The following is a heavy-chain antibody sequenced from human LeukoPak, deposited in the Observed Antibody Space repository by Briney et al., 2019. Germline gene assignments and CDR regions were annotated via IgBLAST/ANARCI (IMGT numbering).Heavy chain of an antibody. CDR1: GFTFSSYA. Sequence: GGSLRLSCAASGFTFSSYAMSWVRQAPGKGLEWVSSINNVASHIYYADSVKGRFTISRDNAKNSLYLQMNSLRAEDTAVYYCARDPTQWLRYGHFDYWGQGTLVTVSS. J-gene: IGHJ4*02. CDR3: ARDPTQWLRYGHFDY. V-gene: IGHV3-21*01. CDR2: INNVASHI. D-gene: IGHD5-12*01.